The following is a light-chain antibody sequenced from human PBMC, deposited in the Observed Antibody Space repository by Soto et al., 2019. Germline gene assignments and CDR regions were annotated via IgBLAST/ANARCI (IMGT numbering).Light chain of an antibody. CDR3: YSYVGSVNWV. CDR2: EVT. Sequence: QSALTQPPSASGSPGQSVTISCTGTTSDVGGYKDVSWHQQHPGKPPKLMIYEVTKRPSGVPDRFSASKSGNTASLTVSGFQAEDEADYYCYSYVGSVNWVFGGGTKLTVL. J-gene: IGLJ3*02. V-gene: IGLV2-8*01. CDR1: TSDVGGYKD.